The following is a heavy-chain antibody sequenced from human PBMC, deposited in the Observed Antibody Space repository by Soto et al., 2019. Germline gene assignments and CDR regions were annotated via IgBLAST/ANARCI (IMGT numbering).Heavy chain of an antibody. CDR3: ARGQRFSDWFDP. CDR1: CGAIITYY. Sequence: SETLSLTCTFSCGAIITYYWTWIRQPAGKGLEWIGRIYSSGSTKYNPSLQSRVTMSLDTSNNQFSLRLTSVTAADTAVYYCARGQRFSDWFDPWGQGTLVTVSS. V-gene: IGHV4-4*07. CDR2: IYSSGST. J-gene: IGHJ5*02. D-gene: IGHD3-3*01.